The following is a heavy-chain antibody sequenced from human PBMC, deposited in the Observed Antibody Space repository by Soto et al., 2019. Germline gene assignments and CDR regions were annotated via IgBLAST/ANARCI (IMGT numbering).Heavy chain of an antibody. CDR1: GYTFTSYY. CDR2: INPSGGST. Sequence: ASVKVSCKASGYTFTSYYMHWVRQAPGQGLEWMGIINPSGGSTSYAQKFQGRVTMTRDTSTSTVYMELSSLGSEDTAVYYCATRSRVTIFGVVIEAYYYGMAVWGQGTTVTVS. CDR3: ATRSRVTIFGVVIEAYYYGMAV. D-gene: IGHD3-3*01. V-gene: IGHV1-46*01. J-gene: IGHJ6*02.